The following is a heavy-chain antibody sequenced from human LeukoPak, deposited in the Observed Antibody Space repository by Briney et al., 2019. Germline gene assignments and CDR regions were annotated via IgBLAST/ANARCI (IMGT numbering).Heavy chain of an antibody. CDR3: ARGIATITQDSFDV. Sequence: PSETLSLTRTVSGGSISNYYWSWIRQSAGKGLEWIGRIHSSGSTNFNPSLRSRVTMSADTSKHQFSLWLTSVTAADTALYYCARGIATITQDSFDVWGLGTMVTVSS. CDR2: IHSSGST. D-gene: IGHD1-26*01. J-gene: IGHJ3*01. V-gene: IGHV4-4*07. CDR1: GGSISNYY.